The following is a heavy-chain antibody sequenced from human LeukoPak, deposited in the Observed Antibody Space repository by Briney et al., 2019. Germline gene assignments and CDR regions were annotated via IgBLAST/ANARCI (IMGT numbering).Heavy chain of an antibody. CDR1: GYTFTTYA. V-gene: IGHV1-2*06. CDR2: INPNSGGT. Sequence: GASVKVSCKASGYTFTTYAIHWVRQAPGQRLEWMGRINPNSGGTNYAQKFQGRVTMTRDTSISTAYMELSRLRSDDTAVYYCARDRSLIIKDYYYYGMDVWGQGTTVTVSS. CDR3: ARDRSLIIKDYYYYGMDV. J-gene: IGHJ6*02. D-gene: IGHD2-8*01.